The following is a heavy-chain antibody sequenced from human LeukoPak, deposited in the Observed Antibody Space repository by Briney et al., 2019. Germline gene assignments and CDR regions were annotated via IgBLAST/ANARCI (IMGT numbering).Heavy chain of an antibody. V-gene: IGHV1-2*02. Sequence: ASVKVSCKASGYTFTDYYLHWVRQALGQGLEWMGWINPNSGGTKYAQKFQGRVTMTRDTSSSTAYMELSRLRTDDTAVYYCARVGCTNINCLNWFDPWGQGTLAIVSS. CDR1: GYTFTDYY. J-gene: IGHJ5*02. CDR2: INPNSGGT. D-gene: IGHD2-8*01. CDR3: ARVGCTNINCLNWFDP.